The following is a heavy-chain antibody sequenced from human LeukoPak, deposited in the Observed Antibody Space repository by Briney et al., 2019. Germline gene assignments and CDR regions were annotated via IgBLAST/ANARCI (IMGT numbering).Heavy chain of an antibody. J-gene: IGHJ4*02. CDR2: ISSSSSYI. D-gene: IGHD3-10*01. CDR1: GFTFSSYS. CDR3: ARGAGWDYYGSGSYYTTFDY. V-gene: IGHV3-21*01. Sequence: GGSLRLSCAASGFTFSSYSMNWVRQAPGKGLEWVSSISSSSSYIYYADSVKGRFTISRDNAKNSLYLQMNSLRAEDTAVYYCARGAGWDYYGSGSYYTTFDYWGQGTLVTVSS.